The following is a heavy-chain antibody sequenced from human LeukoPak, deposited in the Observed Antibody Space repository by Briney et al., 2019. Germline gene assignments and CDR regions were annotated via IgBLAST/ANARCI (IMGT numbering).Heavy chain of an antibody. Sequence: GGSLRLSCAASGFTFSDYYMSWIRQAPGKGLEWVSYISSSGSTIYYADSVKGRFTISRDNAKNSLYLQMNSLRAEDTAVYYCAKDLEQTEPGAFDIWGQGTMVTVSS. CDR1: GFTFSDYY. CDR2: ISSSGSTI. D-gene: IGHD1-14*01. J-gene: IGHJ3*02. V-gene: IGHV3-11*01. CDR3: AKDLEQTEPGAFDI.